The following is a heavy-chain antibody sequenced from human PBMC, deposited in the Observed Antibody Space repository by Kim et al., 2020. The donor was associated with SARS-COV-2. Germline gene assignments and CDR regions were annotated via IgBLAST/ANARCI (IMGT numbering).Heavy chain of an antibody. CDR2: IKQDGSEK. Sequence: GGSLRLSCAASGFTFSSYWMSWVRQAPGKGLEGVANIKQDGSEKYYVDSVKGRFTISRDNAKNSLYLQMNSLRAEDTAVYYCAGGAARWYFQHWGQGTLVTVSS. CDR3: AGGAARWYFQH. CDR1: GFTFSSYW. D-gene: IGHD6-6*01. J-gene: IGHJ1*01. V-gene: IGHV3-7*03.